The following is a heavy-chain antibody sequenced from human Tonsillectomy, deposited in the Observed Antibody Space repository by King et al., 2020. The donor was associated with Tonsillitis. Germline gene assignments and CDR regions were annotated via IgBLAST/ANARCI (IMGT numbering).Heavy chain of an antibody. Sequence: VQLVESGGGLVKPGGSLRLSCAASGFTFSSYSMNWVRQAPGKGLEWVSSISSSSSYIYYADSVKGRFTISRDNAKNSLYLQMNSLRAEDTAVSYCASDSATAPFDYWGQGTLLTVSS. CDR2: ISSSSSYI. CDR1: GFTFSSYS. J-gene: IGHJ4*02. V-gene: IGHV3-21*01. D-gene: IGHD5-18*01. CDR3: ASDSATAPFDY.